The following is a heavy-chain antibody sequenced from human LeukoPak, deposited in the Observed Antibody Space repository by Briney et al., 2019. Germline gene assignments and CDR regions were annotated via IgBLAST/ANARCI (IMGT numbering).Heavy chain of an antibody. CDR3: ARDYGDSSGYGAFDI. CDR2: ISSSSSYI. Sequence: PGGSLRLSCAASGFTFSSYSMNWVRQAPGKGLEWVSSISSSSSYIYYADSVKGRFTISRDNAKNSLYLQMNSLRAEDTAVYYCARDYGDSSGYGAFDICGQGTMVTVSS. D-gene: IGHD3-22*01. CDR1: GFTFSSYS. J-gene: IGHJ3*02. V-gene: IGHV3-21*01.